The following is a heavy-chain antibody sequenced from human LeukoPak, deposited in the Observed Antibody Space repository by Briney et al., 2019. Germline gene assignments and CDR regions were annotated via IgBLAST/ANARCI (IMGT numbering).Heavy chain of an antibody. J-gene: IGHJ6*04. Sequence: SQTLSLTCTVSGGSISSGGYYWSWIRQHPGEGLEWIGYIYYSGSTYYNPSLKSRVTISVDTSKNQFSLKLSSVTAADTAVYYCARDVPGGMDVWGKGTAVTVSS. CDR1: GGSISSGGYY. CDR2: IYYSGST. V-gene: IGHV4-31*03. CDR3: ARDVPGGMDV.